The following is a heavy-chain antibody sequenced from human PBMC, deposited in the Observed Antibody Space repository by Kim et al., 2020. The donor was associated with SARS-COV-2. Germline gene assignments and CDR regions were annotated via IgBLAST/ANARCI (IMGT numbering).Heavy chain of an antibody. CDR2: FSGKDT. J-gene: IGHJ4*02. CDR3: VRERKY. V-gene: IGHV3-53*01. Sequence: FSGKDTYYANPVKSRFTNSRDNSKNTLYLQMNTLSADDTAVYYCVRERKYWGQGTLVTVSS.